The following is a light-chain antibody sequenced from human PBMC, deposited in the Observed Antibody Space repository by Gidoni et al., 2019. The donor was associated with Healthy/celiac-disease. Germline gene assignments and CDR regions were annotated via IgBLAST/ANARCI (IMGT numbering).Light chain of an antibody. CDR2: GAS. V-gene: IGKV3-15*01. CDR1: QSVSSN. CDR3: QQYNNWPALT. J-gene: IGKJ4*01. Sequence: EIVMTQSPATLSGSPGERATLSCRASQSVSSNFAWYQQKPGQAPRLLIYGASTRATGLPARCSGSGSGTEFTLTISSLQSEDFAVYYCQQYNNWPALTFGGGTKVEIK.